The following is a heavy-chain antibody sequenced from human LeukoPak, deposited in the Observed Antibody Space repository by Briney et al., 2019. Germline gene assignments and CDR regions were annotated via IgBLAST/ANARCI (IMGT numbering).Heavy chain of an antibody. Sequence: KSSETLSLTCTVSGGSISSGYWSWIRQPPGKGLEWIGYIYNSGNINYNPSLKSRVTMSVDTSRNQLSLKLSSVTAADTAVYYCAAEDSYGYRVPGLHVGDVWGKGTTVTVSS. CDR1: GGSISSGY. CDR2: IYNSGNI. J-gene: IGHJ6*04. V-gene: IGHV4-59*01. D-gene: IGHD5-18*01. CDR3: AAEDSYGYRVPGLHVGDV.